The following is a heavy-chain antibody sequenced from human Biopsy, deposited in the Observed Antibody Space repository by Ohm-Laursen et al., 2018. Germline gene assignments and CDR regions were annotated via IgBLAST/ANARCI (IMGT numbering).Heavy chain of an antibody. Sequence: TQTLTLTRTFSGFSLSSTGMCVSWVRQPPGKALEWLARVVWDYNTYFSTSLKTRLTITKDTSRDQVVLTLANVDPADTATYFCARTRVVGATRESYYYAMDIWGQGTTVTVSS. CDR3: ARTRVVGATRESYYYAMDI. J-gene: IGHJ6*02. CDR2: VVWDYNT. CDR1: GFSLSSTGMC. D-gene: IGHD1-26*01. V-gene: IGHV2-70*11.